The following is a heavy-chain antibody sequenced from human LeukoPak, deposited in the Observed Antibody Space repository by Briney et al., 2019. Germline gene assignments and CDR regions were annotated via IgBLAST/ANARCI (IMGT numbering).Heavy chain of an antibody. CDR1: GFTFSSYS. Sequence: PGGSLRLSCAASGFTFSSYSMNWVRQAPGKGLEWVSSISSSSYIYYADSVKGRFTISRDNAKNSLYLQMNSLRAEDTAAYYCARDHRDGFLDYWGQGTLVTVSS. CDR2: ISSSSYI. J-gene: IGHJ4*02. D-gene: IGHD5-24*01. V-gene: IGHV3-21*01. CDR3: ARDHRDGFLDY.